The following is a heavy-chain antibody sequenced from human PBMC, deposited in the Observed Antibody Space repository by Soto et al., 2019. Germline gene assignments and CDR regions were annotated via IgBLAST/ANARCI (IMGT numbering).Heavy chain of an antibody. J-gene: IGHJ3*02. V-gene: IGHV1-69*06. D-gene: IGHD3-22*01. Sequence: QVQLVQSGAEVKKPGSSVKVSCKASGGTFSSYAISWVRQAPGQGLEWMGGIIPIFGTANYAQKFQGRVTITADKSESTADMELSSMRSEDTALYYCARDHKHYYDSSGYSLGAFDIWGQGTMVTVSS. CDR1: GGTFSSYA. CDR3: ARDHKHYYDSSGYSLGAFDI. CDR2: IIPIFGTA.